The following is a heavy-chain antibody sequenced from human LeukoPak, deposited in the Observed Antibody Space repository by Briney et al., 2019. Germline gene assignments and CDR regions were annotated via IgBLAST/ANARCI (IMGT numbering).Heavy chain of an antibody. D-gene: IGHD2-2*01. J-gene: IGHJ4*02. CDR2: IPYDGSNK. CDR1: GFTFSSYG. Sequence: GGSLRLSCAASGFTFSSYGMHWVRQAPGKGLEWVAVIPYDGSNKYYADSVKGRFTISRDNSKNTLYLQMNSLRAEDTAVYYCARSGLGYCSSTSCLQKFDYWGQGTLVTVSS. V-gene: IGHV3-30*03. CDR3: ARSGLGYCSSTSCLQKFDY.